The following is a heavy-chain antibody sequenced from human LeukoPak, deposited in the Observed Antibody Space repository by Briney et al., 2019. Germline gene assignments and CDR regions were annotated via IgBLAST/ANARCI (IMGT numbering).Heavy chain of an antibody. CDR1: GFTFSSYA. Sequence: GGSLRLSCAASGFTFSSYAMHWVRQAPGKGLEWVAVISYDGSNKYYADSVKGRFTISRDNSENTLYLQMNSLRAEDTAVYYCARGRFALGYCSGGSCYSHFDYWGQGTLVTVSS. CDR2: ISYDGSNK. CDR3: ARGRFALGYCSGGSCYSHFDY. D-gene: IGHD2-15*01. V-gene: IGHV3-30*04. J-gene: IGHJ4*02.